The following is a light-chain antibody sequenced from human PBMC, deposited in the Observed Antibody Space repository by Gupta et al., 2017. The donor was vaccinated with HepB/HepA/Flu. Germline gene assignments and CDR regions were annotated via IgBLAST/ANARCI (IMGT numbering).Light chain of an antibody. CDR3: CSYAGSSTVV. CDR1: SSDVGSYNL. V-gene: IGLV2-23*02. Sequence: QSALTQPASVSGSPGQSIPIACTGTSSDVGSYNLVSWYQQLPGKAPNLMIYEVSKRPSAVSNRFACSKSGNTASLTIAGLQAEDEADYYCCSYAGSSTVVFGGGTKLTVL. CDR2: EVS. J-gene: IGLJ2*01.